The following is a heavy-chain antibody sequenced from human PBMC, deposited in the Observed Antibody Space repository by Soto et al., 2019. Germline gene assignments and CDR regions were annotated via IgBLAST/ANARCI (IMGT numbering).Heavy chain of an antibody. CDR2: FAPEDNEN. V-gene: IGHV1-24*01. D-gene: IGHD1-7*01. J-gene: IGHJ6*02. CDR3: VTSGTILSNHYGMDV. CDR1: GYTVSELS. Sequence: ASVKVSCKVSGYTVSELSKHWARQAPGEGLEWMGGFAPEDNENIYAQKFQGRVTLTEDTSTDTAYLELTSLRSDDTAVYYCVTSGTILSNHYGMDVWGPGTTVTVSS.